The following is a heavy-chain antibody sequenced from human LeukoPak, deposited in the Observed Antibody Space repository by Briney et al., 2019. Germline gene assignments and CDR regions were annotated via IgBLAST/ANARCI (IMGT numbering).Heavy chain of an antibody. CDR2: ISYDGSNK. Sequence: GGSLRLSCAASGFTFSSYGMHWVRQAPGKGLEWVAVISYDGSNKYYADSVKGRFTISRDNSKNTLYLQMNSLRAEDTAVYYCAKASLFIAAAGTGWFDPWGQGTLVTVSS. CDR1: GFTFSSYG. D-gene: IGHD6-13*01. J-gene: IGHJ5*02. V-gene: IGHV3-30*18. CDR3: AKASLFIAAAGTGWFDP.